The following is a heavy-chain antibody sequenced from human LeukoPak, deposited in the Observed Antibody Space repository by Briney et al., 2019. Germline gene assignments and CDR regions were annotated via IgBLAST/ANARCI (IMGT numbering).Heavy chain of an antibody. D-gene: IGHD5-24*01. Sequence: PGGSLRLSCAASGFTFSSYEMNWVRQAPGKGLEWVSYISSSGSTIYYADSVKGRFTISRDNAKNSLYLQMNSLRAEDTAVYYCARESGWLQLPAVFDYWGQGTLVTVSS. V-gene: IGHV3-48*03. CDR3: ARESGWLQLPAVFDY. CDR2: ISSSGSTI. J-gene: IGHJ4*02. CDR1: GFTFSSYE.